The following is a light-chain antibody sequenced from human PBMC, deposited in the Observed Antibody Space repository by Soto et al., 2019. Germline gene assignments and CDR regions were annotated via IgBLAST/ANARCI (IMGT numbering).Light chain of an antibody. CDR3: QQYENSPIT. CDR1: QSITSSF. Sequence: EIVLTQSPGILSLSPGERASLSCRASQSITSSFLAWYQQKPGQAPRLLIYGASSRATGIPDRFSGTGSETDFTLTINRLEPEDFAVYYCQQYENSPITFGQGTRLEI. CDR2: GAS. J-gene: IGKJ5*01. V-gene: IGKV3-20*01.